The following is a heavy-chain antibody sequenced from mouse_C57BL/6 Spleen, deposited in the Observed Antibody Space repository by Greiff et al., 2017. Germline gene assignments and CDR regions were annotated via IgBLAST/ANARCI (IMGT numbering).Heavy chain of an antibody. CDR3: ALIYYGTCFDY. D-gene: IGHD2-1*01. V-gene: IGHV1-55*01. CDR1: GYTFTSSW. J-gene: IGHJ2*01. CDR2: IYPGSGST. Sequence: QVQLKQPGAELVKPGASVKMSCKASGYTFTSSWITWVKQRPGQGLEWIGVIYPGSGSTNYNEKFKSKATLAVDTSSSTAYMQLSSLTSEDSAVYYCALIYYGTCFDYWGQGTTHTVSS.